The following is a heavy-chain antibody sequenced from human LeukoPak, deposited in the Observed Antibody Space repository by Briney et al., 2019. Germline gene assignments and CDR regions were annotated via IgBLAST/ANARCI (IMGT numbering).Heavy chain of an antibody. CDR3: ARFFAAAGWFDP. CDR1: GFTFSSFW. D-gene: IGHD6-13*01. V-gene: IGHV3-7*01. J-gene: IGHJ5*02. Sequence: GGSLRLSCAASGFTFSSFWMSWVRQAPGKGLEWVANIKQDGSEKYYVDSVRGRFTISRDNAENSLYLQMNSLRAEDTAVYYCARFFAAAGWFDPWGQGTLVTVSS. CDR2: IKQDGSEK.